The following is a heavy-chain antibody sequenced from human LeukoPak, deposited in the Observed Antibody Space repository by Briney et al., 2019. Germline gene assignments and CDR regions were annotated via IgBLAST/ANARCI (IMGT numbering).Heavy chain of an antibody. CDR3: ARGSRNYNNYEGADY. Sequence: PSETLSLTCAVYGGAFSGYYWSWIRQPPGKGLEWIGEINHSGDTNYNPSLKSRVSMSVDVSKDQFSLKLTSLAAADTAVYYCARGSRNYNNYEGADYWGQGTLVTVSS. CDR2: INHSGDT. J-gene: IGHJ4*02. CDR1: GGAFSGYY. D-gene: IGHD4-11*01. V-gene: IGHV4-34*01.